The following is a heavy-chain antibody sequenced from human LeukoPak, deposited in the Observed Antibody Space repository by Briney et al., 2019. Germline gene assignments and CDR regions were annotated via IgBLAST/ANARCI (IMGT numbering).Heavy chain of an antibody. D-gene: IGHD1-20*01. V-gene: IGHV1-2*02. CDR2: INPNSGGT. CDR1: GYTFTGYY. CDR3: ARDSQITGPRGY. Sequence: ASVKVSCKASGYTFTGYYMHWVRQAPGQGLEWMGWINPNSGGTNYAQKFQGRVTMTRDTSISTAYMELSRLRSDDTAVYYCARDSQITGPRGYWGQGTLVTVSS. J-gene: IGHJ4*02.